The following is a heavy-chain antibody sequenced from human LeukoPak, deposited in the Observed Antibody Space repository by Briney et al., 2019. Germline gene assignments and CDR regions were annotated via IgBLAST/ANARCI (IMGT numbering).Heavy chain of an antibody. CDR2: ITHSGST. CDR1: GGSFSDYY. J-gene: IGHJ6*02. D-gene: IGHD4-17*01. CDR3: ARLPYGDFYYYGMDA. V-gene: IGHV4-34*01. Sequence: SETLSLTCAVYGGSFSDYYWSWIRQPPGKGLEWIGEITHSGSTNYNPSLKSRVTISVDTSKNQFSLKLSSVTAADTAVYYCARLPYGDFYYYGMDAWGLGTTVTVSS.